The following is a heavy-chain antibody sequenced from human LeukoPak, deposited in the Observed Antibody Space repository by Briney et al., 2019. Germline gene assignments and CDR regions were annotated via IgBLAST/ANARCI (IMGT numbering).Heavy chain of an antibody. J-gene: IGHJ2*01. CDR2: ISGSGGST. Sequence: PGRSLRLSCVASGFTFSNSAIHWVRQAPGKGLEWVSAISGSGGSTYYADSVKGRFSISRDNSKNTLYLQMNSLRAEDTAVYYCAKHSTGVECWGRGTLVTVSS. D-gene: IGHD3-10*01. CDR1: GFTFSNSA. CDR3: AKHSTGVEC. V-gene: IGHV3-23*01.